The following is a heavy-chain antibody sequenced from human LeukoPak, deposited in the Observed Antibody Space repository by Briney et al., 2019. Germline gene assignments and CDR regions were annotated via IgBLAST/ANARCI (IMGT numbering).Heavy chain of an antibody. J-gene: IGHJ5*02. D-gene: IGHD3-22*01. CDR1: GGSISSYY. Sequence: SETLSLTCTVSGGSISSYYWSWIRQPPGKGLEWIGYIYYSGSTNYNPSLKSRVTIPVDTSKNQFSLKLSSVTAADTAVYYCARDRNYYDSSGYYQGWFDPWGQGTLVTVSS. V-gene: IGHV4-59*01. CDR2: IYYSGST. CDR3: ARDRNYYDSSGYYQGWFDP.